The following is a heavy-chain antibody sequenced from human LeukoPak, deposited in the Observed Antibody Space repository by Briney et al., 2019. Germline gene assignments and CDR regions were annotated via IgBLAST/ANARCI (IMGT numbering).Heavy chain of an antibody. Sequence: GGSLRLSCAASGFTFSSYGMHWVRQAPGKGLEWVAVIWYDGSNKYYADSVKGRFTISRDNSKNTLYLQMNSLRAEDTAVYYCAKEVKAATNWFDPWGQGTLVTVSS. D-gene: IGHD6-25*01. V-gene: IGHV3-33*06. CDR1: GFTFSSYG. J-gene: IGHJ5*02. CDR2: IWYDGSNK. CDR3: AKEVKAATNWFDP.